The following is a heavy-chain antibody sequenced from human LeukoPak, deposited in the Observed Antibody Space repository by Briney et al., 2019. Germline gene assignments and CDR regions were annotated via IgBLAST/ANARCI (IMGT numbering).Heavy chain of an antibody. J-gene: IGHJ4*02. D-gene: IGHD6-19*01. CDR1: GGSISSGDYY. CDR2: IYYSGST. V-gene: IGHV4-39*07. Sequence: SETLSLTCTVSGGSISSGDYYWGWIRQPPGKGLEWIGSIYYSGSTYYNPSLKSRVTISVDTSKNQFSLKLSSVTAADTAVYYCARGSWYSSGVWPVFDHWGQGTLITVSS. CDR3: ARGSWYSSGVWPVFDH.